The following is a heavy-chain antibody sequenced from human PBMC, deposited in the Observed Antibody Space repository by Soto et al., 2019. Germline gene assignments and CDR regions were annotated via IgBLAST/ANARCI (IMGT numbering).Heavy chain of an antibody. Sequence: GGSLRLSCAASGFTFSSYSMNWVSQAPGKGLEWVSSISSSSSYIYYADSVKGRFTISRDNAKNSLYLQMNSLRAEDTAVYYCARVLKQWKYDAFDIWGQGTMVTVSS. D-gene: IGHD6-19*01. CDR2: ISSSSSYI. CDR1: GFTFSSYS. J-gene: IGHJ3*02. V-gene: IGHV3-21*01. CDR3: ARVLKQWKYDAFDI.